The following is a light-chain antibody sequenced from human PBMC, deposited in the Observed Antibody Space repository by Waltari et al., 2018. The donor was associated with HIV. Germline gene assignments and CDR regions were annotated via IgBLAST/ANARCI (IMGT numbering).Light chain of an antibody. CDR2: KAS. CDR3: QQYNSYWT. J-gene: IGKJ1*01. V-gene: IGKV1-5*03. CDR1: QSIGSW. Sequence: DIQMTQSPSTLSASVGDRVTITCRASQSIGSWLAWYQQKPGKAPKLLIYKASSLQSGVPSRFSGSGSGTEFTLTISSLQPDDFATYYCQQYNSYWTFDQGTKVEIK.